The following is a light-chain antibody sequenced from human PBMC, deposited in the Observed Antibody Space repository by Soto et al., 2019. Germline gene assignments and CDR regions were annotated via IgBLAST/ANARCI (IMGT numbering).Light chain of an antibody. CDR1: QSVSST. Sequence: LVLTQSPATLSLSLGERATLSCWASQSVSSTIAWYQQRPGQAPRLLIYGASIRATGIPARFSGSGSGTEFTLTITSLQSEDFAVYYCQQYKDWPTPFGQGTKVDI. V-gene: IGKV3-15*01. J-gene: IGKJ1*01. CDR2: GAS. CDR3: QQYKDWPTP.